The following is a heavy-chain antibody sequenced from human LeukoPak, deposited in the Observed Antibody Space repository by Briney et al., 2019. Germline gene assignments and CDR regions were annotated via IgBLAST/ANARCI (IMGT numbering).Heavy chain of an antibody. Sequence: SETLSLTCTVSGGSISSNSYYWGWIRQPPGKGLEWIGNIYYTGSTNYNPSLKSRVTISIDTSKNQFSLRLSSVTAADTAVYYSARRGFYEGTGFFDYWGQGTLVTVSS. CDR2: IYYTGST. CDR1: GGSISSNSYY. V-gene: IGHV4-39*01. D-gene: IGHD3-22*01. CDR3: ARRGFYEGTGFFDY. J-gene: IGHJ4*02.